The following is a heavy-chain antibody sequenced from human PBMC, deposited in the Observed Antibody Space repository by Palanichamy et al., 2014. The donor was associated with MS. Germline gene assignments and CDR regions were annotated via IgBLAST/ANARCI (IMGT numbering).Heavy chain of an antibody. J-gene: IGHJ4*02. V-gene: IGHV3-33*01. D-gene: IGHD6-19*01. Sequence: QVQLVESGGGVVQPRRSLRLSCAASGFIFSNYDMHWVRQAPGKGLEWVAVIWHDGSNKHYAASVQGRFRISRDNSKNNLFLQMDGLRIEDTAVYYCARVDVGHTYGWGYYDTWGLGTLVTVSS. CDR1: GFIFSNYD. CDR3: ARVDVGHTYGWGYYDT. CDR2: IWHDGSNK.